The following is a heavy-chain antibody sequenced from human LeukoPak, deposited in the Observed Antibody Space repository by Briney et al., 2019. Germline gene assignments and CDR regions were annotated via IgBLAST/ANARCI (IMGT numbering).Heavy chain of an antibody. Sequence: PGGSLRLSCAASGFTFSAFWMTWVRQAPGKGLEWVSSISSSSSYIYYADSVKGRFTISRDNAKNSLYLQMNSLRAEDTAVYYCARDPPPRDVVVRFDYWGQGTLVTVSS. CDR2: ISSSSSYI. D-gene: IGHD2-15*01. CDR3: ARDPPPRDVVVRFDY. V-gene: IGHV3-21*01. CDR1: GFTFSAFW. J-gene: IGHJ4*02.